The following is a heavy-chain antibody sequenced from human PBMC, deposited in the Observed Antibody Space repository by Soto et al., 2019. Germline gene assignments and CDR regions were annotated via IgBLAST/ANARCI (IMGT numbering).Heavy chain of an antibody. CDR1: GYTFTDHY. V-gene: IGHV1-2*02. D-gene: IGHD4-17*01. CDR2: INPHSGDT. CDR3: ARGRTVNFYGMDV. Sequence: QVQLVQSGAEVKKPGASVKVSYVASGYTFTDHYIHWVRQAPGQGLEWMGWINPHSGDTIYAQKFQGRVTLTRDTSISTAYMELSRLRSDDTAVYDCARGRTVNFYGMDVWGQGTTVTVSS. J-gene: IGHJ6*02.